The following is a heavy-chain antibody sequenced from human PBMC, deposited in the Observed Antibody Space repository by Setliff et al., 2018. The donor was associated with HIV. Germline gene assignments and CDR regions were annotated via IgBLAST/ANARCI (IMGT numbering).Heavy chain of an antibody. J-gene: IGHJ4*02. V-gene: IGHV4-31*02. CDR2: IYYSGST. D-gene: IGHD6-6*01. Sequence: RLSETLSLTCTVSGGSISSGGYSWSWIRQYPGKGLEWIGYIYYSGSTYYNPALKSRVSISVDTSKNQFSLKLNSVTAADTAVYYCARERSLITVRRYFDNWGQGTLVTVSS. CDR1: GGSISSGGYS. CDR3: ARERSLITVRRYFDN.